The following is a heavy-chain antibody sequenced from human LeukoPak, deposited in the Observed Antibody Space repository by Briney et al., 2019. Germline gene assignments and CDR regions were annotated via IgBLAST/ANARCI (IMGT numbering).Heavy chain of an antibody. J-gene: IGHJ4*02. V-gene: IGHV3-23*01. D-gene: IGHD6-19*01. CDR3: AKDRGSGWDFDY. CDR2: ISGSDGST. CDR1: GFTFSSYV. Sequence: GGSLRLSCAVSGFTFSSYVMSWVRQAPGKGLEWVSTISGSDGSTNYADSVKGRFTISRDNSKNTLYLQMNGLRADDTAVYYCAKDRGSGWDFDYWGQGTLVTVSS.